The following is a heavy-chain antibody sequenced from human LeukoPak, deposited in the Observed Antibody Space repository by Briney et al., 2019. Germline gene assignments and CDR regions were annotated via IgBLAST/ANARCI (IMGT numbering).Heavy chain of an antibody. CDR2: INHSGST. J-gene: IGHJ4*02. V-gene: IGHV4-34*01. CDR1: GGFFSGYY. Sequence: SETLSLTCAVYGGFFSGYYWSWIRQPPGKGLEWIGEINHSGSTNYNPSLKSRVTISVDTSKNQFSLKLSSVTAADTAVYYCASTSPNFGGPCYFDYWGQGTLVTVSS. D-gene: IGHD3-16*01. CDR3: ASTSPNFGGPCYFDY.